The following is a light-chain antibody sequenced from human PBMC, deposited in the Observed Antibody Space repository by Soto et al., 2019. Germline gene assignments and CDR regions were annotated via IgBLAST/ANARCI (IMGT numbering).Light chain of an antibody. V-gene: IGLV1-44*01. CDR3: AAWDDSLNGVV. CDR1: SSNIGSNT. CDR2: SNN. J-gene: IGLJ2*01. Sequence: QSVLTQPPSASGTPGKRVTISCSGSSSNIGSNTVNWYQQLPGTAPKLLIYSNNQRPSGVPERFSGSKSGTSASLAISGLQSEDEADYYCAAWDDSLNGVVFGGGTKLTVL.